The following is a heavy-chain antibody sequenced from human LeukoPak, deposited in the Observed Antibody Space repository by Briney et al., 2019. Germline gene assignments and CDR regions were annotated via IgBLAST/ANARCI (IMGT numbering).Heavy chain of an antibody. Sequence: PPETLSLTCTVSGGSVSSGTYYWNWIRQPPGKGLEWIGYIYHSGSTNYNPSLKSRATISVDTSKNQFSLKLSYVTAADTAVYYCARDEDNGGRYYYYMDVWGKGTTVTVSS. V-gene: IGHV4-61*01. CDR2: IYHSGST. J-gene: IGHJ6*03. D-gene: IGHD2-8*01. CDR1: GGSVSSGTYY. CDR3: ARDEDNGGRYYYYMDV.